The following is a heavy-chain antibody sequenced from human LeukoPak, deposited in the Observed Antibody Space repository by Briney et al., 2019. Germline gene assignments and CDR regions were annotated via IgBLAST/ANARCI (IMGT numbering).Heavy chain of an antibody. CDR2: VGGSRGTI. J-gene: IGHJ6*02. V-gene: IGHV3-48*01. Sequence: SGGSLRLSCAASGFSFNSHSMNWVRQAPGKGLEWVSYVGGSRGTIYYADSVKGRFTISRDSAKNSLYLQMNSLRAEDTAVNYCARNDVRGYYYGMDVWGQGTTVTVSS. CDR1: GFSFNSHS. CDR3: ARNDVRGYYYGMDV.